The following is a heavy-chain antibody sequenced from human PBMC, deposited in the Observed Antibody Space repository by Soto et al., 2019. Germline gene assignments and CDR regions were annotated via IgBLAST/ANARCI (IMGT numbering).Heavy chain of an antibody. J-gene: IGHJ4*02. V-gene: IGHV3-23*01. CDR1: GFTFSSYA. CDR3: AKGHISGWYRVYFDF. Sequence: EVQLLESGGGLVQPGGSLRLSCEASGFTFSSYATSWVRQAPGKGLEWVSGISGSGDNTDYADSVKGRFTISRDNFKNTLYLQMSCLRVEDTAVYYCAKGHISGWYRVYFDFWGQGILVTVSS. D-gene: IGHD6-19*01. CDR2: ISGSGDNT.